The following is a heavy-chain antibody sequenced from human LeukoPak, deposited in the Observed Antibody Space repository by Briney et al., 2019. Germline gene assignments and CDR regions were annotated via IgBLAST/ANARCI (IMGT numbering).Heavy chain of an antibody. CDR2: IIPIFGTA. V-gene: IGHV1-69*05. Sequence: SVKVSCKASGGTFSSYAISWVRQAPGQGLEWMGGIIPIFGTANYAKKFQGRVTITTDESTSTAYMELSSLRSEDTAVYYCARDGSGYYYYMDVWGKGTTVTVSS. CDR3: ARDGSGYYYYMDV. J-gene: IGHJ6*03. CDR1: GGTFSSYA.